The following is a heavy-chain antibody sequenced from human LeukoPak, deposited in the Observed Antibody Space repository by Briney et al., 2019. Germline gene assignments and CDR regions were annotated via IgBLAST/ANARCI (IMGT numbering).Heavy chain of an antibody. CDR3: ARGQYDILTGLPLPDS. D-gene: IGHD3-9*01. CDR2: ISSSSYTI. V-gene: IGHV3-48*01. CDR1: GFSFIRHW. J-gene: IGHJ4*02. Sequence: TGGSLRLSCVASGFSFIRHWMTWVRQAPGKGLEWVSYISSSSYTIYYADPVKGRFTISRDNAKNSLYLQMNGLRPEDTAVYYCARGQYDILTGLPLPDSWGQGTLVTVSS.